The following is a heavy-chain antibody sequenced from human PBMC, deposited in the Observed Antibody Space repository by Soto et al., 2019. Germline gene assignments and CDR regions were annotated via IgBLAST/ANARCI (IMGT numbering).Heavy chain of an antibody. CDR3: ATSDYYDSSGYYPNI. J-gene: IGHJ3*02. CDR1: GYTFTSYY. D-gene: IGHD3-22*01. CDR2: INPSGGST. V-gene: IGHV1-46*01. Sequence: GASVKVSCKASGYTFTSYYMHWVRQAPGQGLEWMGIINPSGGSTSYAQKFQGRVTMTRDTSTSTVYMELSSLRSEDTAVYYRATSDYYDSSGYYPNIWGQGTMVTVSS.